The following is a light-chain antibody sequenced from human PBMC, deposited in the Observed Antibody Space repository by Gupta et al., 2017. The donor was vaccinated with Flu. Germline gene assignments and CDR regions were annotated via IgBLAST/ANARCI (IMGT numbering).Light chain of an antibody. CDR3: SSYTTFNSGV. Sequence: QSALTQPASVSGSPGQSITISCTGTSNDVGAHRYVSWYQHHPDKAPKLILYEVSNRPSGVSDRLSGSKSGNTASLTISGLQAEDEASYYCSSYTTFNSGVFGGGTQLTVL. J-gene: IGLJ2*01. V-gene: IGLV2-14*01. CDR1: SNDVGAHRY. CDR2: EVS.